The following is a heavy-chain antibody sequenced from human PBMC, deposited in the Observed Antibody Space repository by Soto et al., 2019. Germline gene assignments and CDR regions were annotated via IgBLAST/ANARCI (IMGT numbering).Heavy chain of an antibody. CDR1: GYTFTGYY. CDR3: ARPYSGYDAFDY. CDR2: INPNSGGT. V-gene: IGHV1-2*02. D-gene: IGHD5-12*01. Sequence: GSVKVSCKASGYTFTGYYMHWVRQAPGQGLEWMGWINPNSGGTNYAQKFQGRVTMTRDTSISTAYMELSRLRSDDTAVYYCARPYSGYDAFDYWGQGTLVTVSS. J-gene: IGHJ4*02.